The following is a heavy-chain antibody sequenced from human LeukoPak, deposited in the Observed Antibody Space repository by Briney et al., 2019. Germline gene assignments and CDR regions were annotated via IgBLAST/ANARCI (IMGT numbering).Heavy chain of an antibody. Sequence: GGSLRLSCAASGFTFSSYAMSWVRQAPGKGPEWVSAISGSGGSTYYADSVKGRFTISRDNSKNTLYLQMNSLRAEDTAVYYCAKAHDSSGYYHYYYYGMDVWGQGTTVTVSS. CDR3: AKAHDSSGYYHYYYYGMDV. V-gene: IGHV3-23*01. CDR2: ISGSGGST. D-gene: IGHD3-22*01. CDR1: GFTFSSYA. J-gene: IGHJ6*01.